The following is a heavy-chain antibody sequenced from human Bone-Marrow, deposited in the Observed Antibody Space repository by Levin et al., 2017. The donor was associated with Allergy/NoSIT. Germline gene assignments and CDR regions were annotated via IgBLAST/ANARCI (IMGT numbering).Heavy chain of an antibody. CDR1: GFTFDDYA. J-gene: IGHJ4*02. D-gene: IGHD4-17*01. Sequence: QSGGSLRLSCAASGFTFDDYAMHWVRQAPGKGLEWVSSVSFNSRTIGYADSVKGRFTISRDNAKNSLYLQMHTLRPEDTAVYYCAKGVMVTTSWGFDYWGQGTLVTVSS. CDR3: AKGVMVTTSWGFDY. CDR2: VSFNSRTI. V-gene: IGHV3-9*01.